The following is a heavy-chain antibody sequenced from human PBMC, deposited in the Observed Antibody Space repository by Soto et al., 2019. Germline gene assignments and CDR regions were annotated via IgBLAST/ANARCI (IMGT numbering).Heavy chain of an antibody. CDR2: ISYDGSNK. D-gene: IGHD1-1*01. V-gene: IGHV3-30*18. J-gene: IGHJ6*02. CDR1: GFTFSSYG. CDR3: AKDSWNDPDYYYGMDV. Sequence: GGSLRLSCAASGFTFSSYGMHWVRQAPGKGLEWVAVISYDGSNKYYADSVKGRFTIPRDNSKNTLYLQMNSLRAEDTAVYYCAKDSWNDPDYYYGMDVWGQGTTVTVSS.